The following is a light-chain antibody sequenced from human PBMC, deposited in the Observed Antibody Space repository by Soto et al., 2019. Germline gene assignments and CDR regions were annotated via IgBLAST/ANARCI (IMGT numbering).Light chain of an antibody. CDR3: QQYGSSPLT. Sequence: ESVLTQAAATLSLYPGERATLYCRASQSVSSSYLAWYQQKPGQAPRLLIYGASSRATGIPDRFSGSGSGTDFTLTISRLEPEDFAVYYCQQYGSSPLTFGPGTKVDI. V-gene: IGKV3-20*01. CDR1: QSVSSSY. CDR2: GAS. J-gene: IGKJ3*01.